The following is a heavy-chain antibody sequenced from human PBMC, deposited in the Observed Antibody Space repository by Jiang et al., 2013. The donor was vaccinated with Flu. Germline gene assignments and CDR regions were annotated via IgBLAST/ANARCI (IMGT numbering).Heavy chain of an antibody. D-gene: IGHD1-26*01. CDR3: ARRGGSPPGYGMDV. Sequence: EVKKPGESLKTSCKGSGYRFNNYWIAWVRQMPGKGLEWMGIIYPRDSDTRYSPSFQGQVTISADKSITTAYLQWSSLQASDSAIYYCARRGGSPPGYGMDVWGQGTTVTVSS. V-gene: IGHV5-51*01. CDR2: IYPRDSDT. CDR1: GYRFNNYW. J-gene: IGHJ6*02.